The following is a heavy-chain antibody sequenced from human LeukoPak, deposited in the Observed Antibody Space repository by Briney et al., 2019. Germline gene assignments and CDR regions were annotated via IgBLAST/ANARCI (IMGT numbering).Heavy chain of an antibody. D-gene: IGHD1-1*01. J-gene: IGHJ3*02. CDR3: LRHSVEREKWRAFDI. V-gene: IGHV3-7*01. CDR1: GFTFSSYW. CDR2: IKQDGSEK. Sequence: PGGSLRLSCAACGFTFSSYWMSWVRPAPGKGLEWVANIKQDGSEKNYGESVKGRFTISRENAQNALFLDLKSLRGEDTAVYYCLRHSVEREKWRAFDIWGQGTVVTVSS.